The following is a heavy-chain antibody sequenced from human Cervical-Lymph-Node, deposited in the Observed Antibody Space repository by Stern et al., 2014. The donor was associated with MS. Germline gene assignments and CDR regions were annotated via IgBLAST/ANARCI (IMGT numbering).Heavy chain of an antibody. CDR1: GYTFTTYA. D-gene: IGHD3-22*01. CDR3: ARDPHYYDSTGYCMDV. Sequence: QVQLVQSGAEVKKPGASVKVSCKASGYTFTTYAIHWVRQAAGQRLEWMGWINAVNGKTRNSHKFQDRVTITRDTSTSTAYMELNSLRSEDTAVYYCARDPHYYDSTGYCMDVWGQGTTVTVSS. J-gene: IGHJ6*02. CDR2: INAVNGKT. V-gene: IGHV1-3*01.